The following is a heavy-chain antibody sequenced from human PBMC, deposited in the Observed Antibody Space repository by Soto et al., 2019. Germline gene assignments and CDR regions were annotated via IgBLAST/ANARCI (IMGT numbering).Heavy chain of an antibody. CDR1: GGSFSGYY. CDR3: ARMVFTMIVVVITSALFYYYGMDV. D-gene: IGHD3-22*01. Sequence: SETLSLTCAVYGGSFSGYYWSWVRQPPGKGLEWIGEINHSGSTNYNPSLKSRVTISVDTSKNQFSLKLSSVTAADTAVYYCARMVFTMIVVVITSALFYYYGMDVWGQGTTVTVSS. J-gene: IGHJ6*02. CDR2: INHSGST. V-gene: IGHV4-34*01.